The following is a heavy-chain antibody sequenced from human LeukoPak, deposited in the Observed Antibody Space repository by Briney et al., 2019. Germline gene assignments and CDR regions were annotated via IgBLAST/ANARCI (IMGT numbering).Heavy chain of an antibody. Sequence: ASVKVSCKASGYTFTSYGISWVRQAPGQGLEWIGWISAYNGNTNYAQKLKGRVTMSTDKSTTTAYMALTSLRSDDTAVYYCAREAARRGVFAYWGQGTLVTVSS. CDR1: GYTFTSYG. V-gene: IGHV1-18*04. D-gene: IGHD3-10*01. J-gene: IGHJ4*02. CDR2: ISAYNGNT. CDR3: AREAARRGVFAY.